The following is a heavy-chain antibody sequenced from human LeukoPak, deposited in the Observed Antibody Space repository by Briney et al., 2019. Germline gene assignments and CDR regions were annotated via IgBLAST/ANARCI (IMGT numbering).Heavy chain of an antibody. CDR1: GGSFSGYY. V-gene: IGHV4-34*01. J-gene: IGHJ5*02. CDR2: INHSGST. Sequence: SETLSLTCAVYGGSFSGYYWSWIRQPPGKGREWIGEINHSGSTNHNPSLKSRVPVSVGTSNNQFAPQLSSVTAADTAVYYCARPTTPHPPWWFDPWGQGTLVTVSS. D-gene: IGHD4-11*01. CDR3: ARPTTPHPPWWFDP.